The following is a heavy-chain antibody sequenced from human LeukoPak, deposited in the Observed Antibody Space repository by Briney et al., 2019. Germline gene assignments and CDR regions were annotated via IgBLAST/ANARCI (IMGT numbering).Heavy chain of an antibody. V-gene: IGHV1-18*01. Sequence: ASVKVSCKASGYTFTSYGISWVRQAPGQGLEWMGWISAYNGNTNYAQKPEGRVTMTTDPSTSKAYMELRSLRSDDTAVYYCARGPIVVVPAAPRYYFDYWGQGTLVTVSS. CDR2: ISAYNGNT. J-gene: IGHJ4*02. CDR1: GYTFTSYG. CDR3: ARGPIVVVPAAPRYYFDY. D-gene: IGHD2-2*01.